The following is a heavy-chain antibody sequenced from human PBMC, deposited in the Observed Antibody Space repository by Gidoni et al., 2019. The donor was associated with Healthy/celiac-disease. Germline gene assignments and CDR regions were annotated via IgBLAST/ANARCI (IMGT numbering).Heavy chain of an antibody. V-gene: IGHV3-23*01. CDR3: AKDQDIVVVPAALSH. J-gene: IGHJ4*02. CDR2: ISGSGGHT. Sequence: EVQLLESGGGLVQPGGSLRLSCAASGFTFGRYAMSWVRQAPGKGLEWVSSISGSGGHTYYADSVKGRFTISRDNSKNTLYLQMNRLRAEDTAIYYCAKDQDIVVVPAALSHWGQGTLVTVSS. CDR1: GFTFGRYA. D-gene: IGHD2-2*01.